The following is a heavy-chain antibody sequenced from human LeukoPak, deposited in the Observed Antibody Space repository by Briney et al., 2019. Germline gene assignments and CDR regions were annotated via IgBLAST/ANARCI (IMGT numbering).Heavy chain of an antibody. CDR1: EFNFSDYA. V-gene: IGHV3-48*01. CDR3: ARDLYSGSYYDFDY. CDR2: ISSSSSTT. Sequence: GGSLRLSCAASEFNFSDYAMSWVRQAPGKGLEWVAYISSSSSTTHYADSVTGRFSISRDNAKSSLYLQMNSLRVEDTAVYYCARDLYSGSYYDFDYWGQGTLVTVSS. D-gene: IGHD1-26*01. J-gene: IGHJ4*02.